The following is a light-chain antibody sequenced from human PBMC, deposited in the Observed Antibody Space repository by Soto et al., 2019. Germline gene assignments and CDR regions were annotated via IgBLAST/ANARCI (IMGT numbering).Light chain of an antibody. CDR2: VAS. CDR3: QQSASTPQT. Sequence: DIQMTQSPSSLSASVGDRVTITCRASQSVGTYVSWYQQKEGKAAKLLINVASTLQSGVASTFSGSGSGTDFTLAISSLQPEDFATYYCQQSASTPQTFGGGTKVDSK. CDR1: QSVGTY. J-gene: IGKJ4*01. V-gene: IGKV1-39*01.